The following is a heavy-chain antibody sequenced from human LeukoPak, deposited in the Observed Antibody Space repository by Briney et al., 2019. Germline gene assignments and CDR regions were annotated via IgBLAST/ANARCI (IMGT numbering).Heavy chain of an antibody. CDR3: ANAGDYDILTGPPAYYYGMDV. CDR1: GFTFSIYD. J-gene: IGHJ6*02. CDR2: ISFDGNNQ. D-gene: IGHD3-9*01. Sequence: GRSLRLSCAASGFTFSIYDMHWVRQAPGKGLEWVALISFDGNNQYYSDSVKGRFTISRDNSKNTLYLQMNSLRAEDTAVYYCANAGDYDILTGPPAYYYGMDVWGQGTTVTVSS. V-gene: IGHV3-30-3*01.